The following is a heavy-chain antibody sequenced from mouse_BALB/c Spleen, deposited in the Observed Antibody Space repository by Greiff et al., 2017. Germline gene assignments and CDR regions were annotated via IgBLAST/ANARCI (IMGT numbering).Heavy chain of an antibody. V-gene: IGHV5-4*02. CDR1: GFTFSDYY. CDR2: ISDGGSYT. J-gene: IGHJ3*01. Sequence: DVKLVESGGGLVKPGGSLKLSCAASGFTFSDYYMYWVRQTPEKRLEWVATISDGGSYTYYPDSVKGRFTISRDNAKNNLYLQMSSLKSEDTAMYYCARDYGNYEGFAYWGQGTLVTVSA. CDR3: ARDYGNYEGFAY. D-gene: IGHD2-1*01.